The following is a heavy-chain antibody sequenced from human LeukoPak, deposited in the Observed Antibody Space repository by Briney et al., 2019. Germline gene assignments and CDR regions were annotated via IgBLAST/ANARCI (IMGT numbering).Heavy chain of an antibody. D-gene: IGHD4-17*01. V-gene: IGHV3-30*04. J-gene: IGHJ4*02. CDR1: GFTFSSYA. Sequence: GGSLRLSCAASGFTFSSYAMHWVRQAPGKGLEWVAVISYDGGNKYYADSVKGRFTISRDNSKNTLYLQMNSLRAEDTAVYYCATFDYGDYEYYFDYWGQGTLVTVSS. CDR2: ISYDGGNK. CDR3: ATFDYGDYEYYFDY.